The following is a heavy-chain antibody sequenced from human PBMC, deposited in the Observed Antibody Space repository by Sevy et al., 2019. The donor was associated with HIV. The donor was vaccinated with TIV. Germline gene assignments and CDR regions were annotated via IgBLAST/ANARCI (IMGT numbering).Heavy chain of an antibody. J-gene: IGHJ3*02. V-gene: IGHV3-7*01. CDR1: RFIFTSYW. CDR3: ARLGPDSSGWYGRTFDI. CDR2: IKQDGSEK. D-gene: IGHD6-19*01. Sequence: GGSLRLSCAASRFIFTSYWMSWVRQAPGKGLEWVANIKQDGSEKYYVDSTKGRFTTSRDNAKNSVYLQMNSLRAEDTAVYFCARLGPDSSGWYGRTFDIWGQGTMVTVPS.